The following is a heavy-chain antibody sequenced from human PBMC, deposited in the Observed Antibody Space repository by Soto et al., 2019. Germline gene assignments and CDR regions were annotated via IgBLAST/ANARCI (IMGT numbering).Heavy chain of an antibody. J-gene: IGHJ4*02. V-gene: IGHV3-74*01. CDR2: MNSDGSTT. CDR1: GFTFGNSW. Sequence: GGSLRLSCAASGFTFGNSWMHWVRQAPGEGLEWVSRMNSDGSTTDYADSVKGRFTVSRENAKNTLYLQMNSLRAEDTAVYYCATAEVDYWGPGTLVTVSS. CDR3: ATAEVDY.